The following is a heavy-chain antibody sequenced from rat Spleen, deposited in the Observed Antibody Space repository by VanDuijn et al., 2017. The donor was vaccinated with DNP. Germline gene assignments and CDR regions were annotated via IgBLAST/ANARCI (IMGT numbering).Heavy chain of an antibody. J-gene: IGHJ2*01. CDR1: GFSLTSYG. CDR2: IWGDGST. V-gene: IGHV2-77*01. Sequence: QVQLKESGPGLVQPSQTLSLTCTVSGFSLTSYGVHWVRQAPGKGLEWMGIIWGDGSTNYNSALKSRLSISRDTSKSQVFLTMNSLQTDDTAVYYCAEMDYFDYWGQGVMVTVSS. CDR3: AEMDYFDY.